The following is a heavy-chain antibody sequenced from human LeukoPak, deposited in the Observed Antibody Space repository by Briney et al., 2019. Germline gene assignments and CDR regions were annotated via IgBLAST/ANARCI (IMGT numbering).Heavy chain of an antibody. CDR1: GFTFSNAW. CDR2: IKSKTDGGTT. CDR3: AKDYAAGRPYYFDS. V-gene: IGHV3-15*01. J-gene: IGHJ4*02. Sequence: GGSLRLSCAASGFTFSNAWMSWVRQAPGKGLEWVGRIKSKTDGGTTDYAAPVKGRFTISRDDSQNTLYLQMNSLKTEDTAVYYCAKDYAAGRPYYFDSWGQGTLVTVSS. D-gene: IGHD6-13*01.